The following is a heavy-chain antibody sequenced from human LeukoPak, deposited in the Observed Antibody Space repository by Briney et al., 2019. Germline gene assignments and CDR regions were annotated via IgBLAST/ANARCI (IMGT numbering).Heavy chain of an antibody. CDR1: GGSISSYY. V-gene: IGHV4-4*07. CDR3: ASSGGATTYIGSFDY. CDR2: IYTSGST. J-gene: IGHJ4*02. D-gene: IGHD1-26*01. Sequence: ASETLSLTCTVSGGSISSYYWSWIRQPAGKGLEWIGRIYTSGSTNYNPSLKSRVTISVDTSKNQFSLKLSSVTAADTAVYYCASSGGATTYIGSFDYWGQGTLVTVSS.